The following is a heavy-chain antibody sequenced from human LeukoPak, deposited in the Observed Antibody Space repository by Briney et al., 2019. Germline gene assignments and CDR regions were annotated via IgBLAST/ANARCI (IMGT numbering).Heavy chain of an antibody. CDR3: ARVNEEGAFDN. V-gene: IGHV1-69*04. CDR2: IIPILGIA. J-gene: IGHJ3*02. CDR1: GGTFSSYA. Sequence: SVKVSCKASGGTFSSYAISRGRQAPGQGLEWMGRIIPILGIANYAQKFQGRVTITADKSTSTAYMELSSLRSEDTAVYYCARVNEEGAFDNWGQGTMATVSS.